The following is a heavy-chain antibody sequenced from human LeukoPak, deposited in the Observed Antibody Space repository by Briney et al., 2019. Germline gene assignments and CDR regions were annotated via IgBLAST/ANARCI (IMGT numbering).Heavy chain of an antibody. Sequence: SETLSLTCTVSGGSISSYYWSWIRQPPGKGLEWIGYVYYSGNTNYNPSLKSRVTISVDTSKIQFSLKLTSVTAADTAVYYCARLGYTTPLDYWGQGTLVTVSS. CDR3: ARLGYTTPLDY. D-gene: IGHD2-2*02. CDR1: GGSISSYY. V-gene: IGHV4-59*08. J-gene: IGHJ4*02. CDR2: VYYSGNT.